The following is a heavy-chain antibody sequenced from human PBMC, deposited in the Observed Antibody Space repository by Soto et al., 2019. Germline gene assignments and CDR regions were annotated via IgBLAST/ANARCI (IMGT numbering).Heavy chain of an antibody. J-gene: IGHJ4*02. D-gene: IGHD1-26*01. CDR1: GGTFSSYA. V-gene: IGHV1-69*06. CDR3: AGGGGVGATTGWD. CDR2: IIPIFGTA. Sequence: QVQLVQSGAEVKKPGSSVKVSCKASGGTFSSYAISWVRQAPGQGLEWMGGIIPIFGTANYAQKFQGRVTITGEISTSTAYGEVGGLGSGERAVYFCAGGGGVGATTGWDWGQGTLVTVSS.